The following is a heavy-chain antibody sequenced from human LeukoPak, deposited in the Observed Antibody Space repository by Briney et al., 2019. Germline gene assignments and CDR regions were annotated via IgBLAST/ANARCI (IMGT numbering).Heavy chain of an antibody. Sequence: SETLSLTCTVSGGSISSYYWSWIRQPPGKGLEWIGYIYYSGSTNYNPSLKSRVTISVDTSKNQFSLKLSSVTAADTAVYYCARARGYSSSWYDYWGQGTLVTVSS. CDR3: ARARGYSSSWYDY. CDR1: GGSISSYY. CDR2: IYYSGST. D-gene: IGHD6-13*01. J-gene: IGHJ4*02. V-gene: IGHV4-59*01.